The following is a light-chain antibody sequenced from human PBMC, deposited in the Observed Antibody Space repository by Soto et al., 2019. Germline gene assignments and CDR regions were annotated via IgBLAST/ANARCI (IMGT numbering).Light chain of an antibody. CDR3: QHGYVAPYS. V-gene: IGKV1-39*01. CDR1: QAINVY. Sequence: DIQMTQSPSSVSASIGDTVIITCRASQAINVYLNWYQHKTGEVTKLMIYYASTLHSGVPSRFTVRVYGLDFTLTIRGLHPEECVTYYCQHGYVAPYSFGQGTKVDI. CDR2: YAS. J-gene: IGKJ2*03.